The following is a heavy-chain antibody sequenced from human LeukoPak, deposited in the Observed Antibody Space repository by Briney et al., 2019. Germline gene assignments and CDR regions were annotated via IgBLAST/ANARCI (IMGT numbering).Heavy chain of an antibody. D-gene: IGHD4-11*01. V-gene: IGHV4-30-4*08. CDR3: ARGKRYGSNYVYYYFDY. CDR1: GGSISSGGYY. Sequence: PSETLSLTCTVSGGSISSGGYYWSWIRQSPGKGLEWIGYIYYSGSTYYNPSLKSRVTISVDTSKNQFSLKLSSVTAADTAVYYCARGKRYGSNYVYYYFDYWGQGTLVTVSS. J-gene: IGHJ4*02. CDR2: IYYSGST.